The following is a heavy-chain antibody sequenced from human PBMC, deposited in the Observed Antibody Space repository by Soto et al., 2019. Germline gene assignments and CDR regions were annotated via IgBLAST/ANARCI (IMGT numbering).Heavy chain of an antibody. V-gene: IGHV4-39*01. J-gene: IGHJ6*02. CDR2: IYYSGST. D-gene: IGHD2-2*01. CDR3: ARPYCSSTSCRSEYYYGMDV. Sequence: SETLSLTCTVSGGSISSSSYYWGWIRQPPGKGLEWIGSIYYSGSTYYNPSLKSRVTISVDTSKNQFSLKLSSVTAADTAVYYCARPYCSSTSCRSEYYYGMDVWGQGTTVTVSS. CDR1: GGSISSSSYY.